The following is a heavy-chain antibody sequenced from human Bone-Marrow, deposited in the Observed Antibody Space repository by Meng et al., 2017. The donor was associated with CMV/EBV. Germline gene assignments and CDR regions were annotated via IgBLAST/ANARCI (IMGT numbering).Heavy chain of an antibody. D-gene: IGHD4-17*01. CDR2: TYTSGSS. CDR1: GGCSRIYN. Sequence: GQVRMSGPGPVQLSRTLLLTVTVSGGCSRIYNWSWIWPPAGKGLEWIGSTYTSGSSNYNPTLKSRVPMSVETSKNQFSLKLSSVTAADTDVYFCASELGGGAYAYWGQGTLVTVSS. J-gene: IGHJ4*02. V-gene: IGHV4-4*07. CDR3: ASELGGGAYAY.